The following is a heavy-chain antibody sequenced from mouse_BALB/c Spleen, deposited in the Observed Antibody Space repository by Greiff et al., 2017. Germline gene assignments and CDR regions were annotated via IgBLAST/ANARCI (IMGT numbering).Heavy chain of an antibody. D-gene: IGHD2-1*01. CDR1: GFTFSSYT. CDR2: ISSGGSYT. Sequence: EVHLVESGGGLVKPGGSLKLSCAASGFTFSSYTMSWVRQTPEKRLEWVATISSGGSYTYYPDSVKGRFTISRDNAKNTLYLQMSSLKSEDTAMYYCTREGNAAMDYWGQGTSVTVSS. CDR3: TREGNAAMDY. J-gene: IGHJ4*01. V-gene: IGHV5-6-4*01.